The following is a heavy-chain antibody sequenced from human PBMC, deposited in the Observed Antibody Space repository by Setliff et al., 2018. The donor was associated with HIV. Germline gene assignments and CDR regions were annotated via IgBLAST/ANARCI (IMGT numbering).Heavy chain of an antibody. J-gene: IGHJ4*02. CDR2: ISGSGVNS. Sequence: GESLKISCRGSGYTFTNYWIGWVRQAPGKGLEWISGISGSGVNSYYADSVKGRFTISRDNSKNTVYLQMNSLRAEDTAVYYCAKTSNTGYLFCSDYWGQGTLVTVSS. D-gene: IGHD3-9*01. CDR3: AKTSNTGYLFCSDY. V-gene: IGHV3-23*01. CDR1: GYTFTNYW.